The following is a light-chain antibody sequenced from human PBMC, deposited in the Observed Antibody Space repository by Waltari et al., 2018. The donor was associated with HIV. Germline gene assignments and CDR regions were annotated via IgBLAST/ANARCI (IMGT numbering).Light chain of an antibody. J-gene: IGLJ3*02. CDR3: FSAADDNLRV. CDR1: ALTKSY. V-gene: IGLV3-27*01. CDR2: KNT. Sequence: SYELTQPSSVSVSPGQTARITCSGDALTKSYARWYQQKPGQAPVLVIYKNTERPSGIPGRFSGSRSGTTVTSTISGAQVGDEADYYCFSAADDNLRVFGGGTKLTVL.